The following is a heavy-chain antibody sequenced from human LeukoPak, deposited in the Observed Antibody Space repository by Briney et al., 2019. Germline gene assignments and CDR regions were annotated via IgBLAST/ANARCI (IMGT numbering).Heavy chain of an antibody. CDR1: GYTFTSYD. Sequence: ASVKVSCKASGYTFTSYDINWVRQATGQGLEWTGWMNPNSGNTGYAQKFQGRVTMARNTSISTAYMELSSLRSEDTAVYYCARGHVIAAAVSWGQGTLVTVSS. D-gene: IGHD6-13*01. CDR3: ARGHVIAAAVS. V-gene: IGHV1-8*01. CDR2: MNPNSGNT. J-gene: IGHJ4*02.